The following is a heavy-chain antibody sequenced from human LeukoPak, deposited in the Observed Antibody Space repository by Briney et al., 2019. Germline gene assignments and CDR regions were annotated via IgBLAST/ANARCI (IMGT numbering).Heavy chain of an antibody. CDR2: IYTSGST. V-gene: IGHV4-4*07. CDR3: ARDRYYYDSSGYYVFDY. Sequence: SETLSLTCAVYGGSFSSYYWSWIRQPAGKGLEWIGRIYTSGSTNYNPSLKSRVTMSVDTSKNQFSLKLSSVTAADTAVYYCARDRYYYDSSGYYVFDYWGQGTLVTVSS. D-gene: IGHD3-22*01. CDR1: GGSFSSYY. J-gene: IGHJ4*02.